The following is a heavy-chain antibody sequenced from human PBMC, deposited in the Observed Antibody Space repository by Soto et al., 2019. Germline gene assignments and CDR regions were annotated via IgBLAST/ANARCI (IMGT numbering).Heavy chain of an antibody. CDR2: IYYSGST. J-gene: IGHJ5*02. V-gene: IGHV4-59*01. CDR3: ARMVERQGGNWFDP. D-gene: IGHD1-1*01. CDR1: GGSISSYY. Sequence: SETLSLTCTVSGGSISSYYWSWIRQPPGKGLEWIGYIYYSGSTNHNPSLKSRVTISVDTSKNQFSLKLSSVTAADTAVYYCARMVERQGGNWFDPWGQGTLVTVSS.